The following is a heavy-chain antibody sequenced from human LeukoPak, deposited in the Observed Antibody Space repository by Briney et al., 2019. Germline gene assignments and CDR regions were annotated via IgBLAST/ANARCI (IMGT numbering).Heavy chain of an antibody. CDR1: GFSLRTSGMC. J-gene: IGHJ4*02. D-gene: IGHD3-22*01. CDR2: IDWDDDK. CDR3: ARMSYDSSGYYTRTFDY. Sequence: ESGPTLVNPTPTLTLTCTFSGFSLRTSGMCVRWIRQPPAKALEWLSPIDWDDDKYYSTSLKTRLTISKDTSKNQVVLTMTNMDPVDTATYYCARMSYDSSGYYTRTFDYWGQGTLVTVSS. V-gene: IGHV2-70*01.